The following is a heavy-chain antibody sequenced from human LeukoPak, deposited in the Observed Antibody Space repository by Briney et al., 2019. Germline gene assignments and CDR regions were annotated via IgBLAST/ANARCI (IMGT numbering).Heavy chain of an antibody. CDR1: GFTFSNFV. Sequence: GGSLRLSCTASGFTFSNFVMSWVRQAPGKGLEWVSSISDNGGTIYHTDSVKGRFATSRDNSKKTLYLQMNSLRAEDTAIYYCAKDRAIRGGKGLFSWARRTLVTVSS. CDR3: AKDRAIRGGKGLFS. J-gene: IGHJ5*02. CDR2: ISDNGGTI. D-gene: IGHD3-10*01. V-gene: IGHV3-23*01.